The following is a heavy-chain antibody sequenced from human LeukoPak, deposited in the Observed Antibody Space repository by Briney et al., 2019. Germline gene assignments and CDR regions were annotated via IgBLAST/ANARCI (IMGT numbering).Heavy chain of an antibody. J-gene: IGHJ4*02. Sequence: GGSLRLSCAASGFTFNSYWMNWVRQAPGKGLEWVANIKQDGSEQNYVDSVKGQFTISRDNAKKSLYLQMNSLRVEDTAVYYCARGYDDWGQGALVTVSS. CDR1: GFTFNSYW. V-gene: IGHV3-7*01. CDR3: ARGYDD. CDR2: IKQDGSEQ.